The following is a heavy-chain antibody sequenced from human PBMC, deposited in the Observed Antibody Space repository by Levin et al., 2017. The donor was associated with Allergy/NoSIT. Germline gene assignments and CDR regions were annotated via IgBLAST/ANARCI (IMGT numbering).Heavy chain of an antibody. CDR3: ARALGRLVPFDV. CDR2: ISDTGRST. D-gene: IGHD3-10*02. J-gene: IGHJ3*01. Sequence: GESLKISCTASGLTFSSYAMGWVRQAPGKGLEWVSSISDTGRSTYYADSVKGRFTISRDNSKNTLFLQMDSLGAEDTAIYYCARALGRLVPFDVWGQGTMVTVSS. CDR1: GLTFSSYA. V-gene: IGHV3-23*01.